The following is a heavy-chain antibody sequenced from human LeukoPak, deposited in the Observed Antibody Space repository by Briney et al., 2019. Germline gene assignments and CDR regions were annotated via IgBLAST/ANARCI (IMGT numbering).Heavy chain of an antibody. J-gene: IGHJ6*02. V-gene: IGHV3-30*04. D-gene: IGHD6-19*01. CDR2: ISYDGSNK. Sequence: PGGSLRLSCAASGFTFSSYAMHWVRQAPGKGLEWVAVISYDGSNKYYADSVKGRFTISRDNSKNTLYLQMNSLRAVDTAVYYCARDRYSSGSRIDYYYYGMDVWGQGTTVTVSS. CDR1: GFTFSSYA. CDR3: ARDRYSSGSRIDYYYYGMDV.